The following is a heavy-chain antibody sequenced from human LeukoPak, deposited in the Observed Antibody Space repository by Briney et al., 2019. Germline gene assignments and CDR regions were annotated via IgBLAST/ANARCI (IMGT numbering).Heavy chain of an antibody. J-gene: IGHJ4*02. CDR1: GFTFSDYG. D-gene: IGHD6-19*01. CDR3: AKTTIGYSSGRFPGWPVDY. Sequence: GGSLRLSCAASGFTFSDYGVHWVRQAPGRGLEWVSAINGRGDDTYYPDSAKGRFTISRDNSKNTVYMQMNSLRAEDTAVYYCAKTTIGYSSGRFPGWPVDYWGQGTLVTVSS. CDR2: INGRGDDT. V-gene: IGHV3-23*01.